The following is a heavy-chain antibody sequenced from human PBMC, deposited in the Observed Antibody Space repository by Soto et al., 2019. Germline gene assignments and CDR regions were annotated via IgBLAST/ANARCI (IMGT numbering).Heavy chain of an antibody. J-gene: IGHJ6*02. Sequence: QVQLVQSGAEVKKPGSSVKVSCKASGGTFSSYAISWVRQAPGQGLEWMGGIIPIFGTANYAQKFQGRVKINADESTSTAYMELRSLRSEDTAVYYCARTPYYDFWSGYYYGMDVWGQGTTVTVSS. CDR3: ARTPYYDFWSGYYYGMDV. D-gene: IGHD3-3*01. CDR1: GGTFSSYA. CDR2: IIPIFGTA. V-gene: IGHV1-69*01.